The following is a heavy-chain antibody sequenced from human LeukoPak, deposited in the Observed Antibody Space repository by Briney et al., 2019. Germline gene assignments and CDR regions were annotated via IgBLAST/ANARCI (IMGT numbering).Heavy chain of an antibody. CDR3: AKEGSSGWLFDY. CDR1: GFTFSSYW. CDR2: INSDGSST. J-gene: IGHJ4*02. D-gene: IGHD6-19*01. Sequence: GGSLRLSCAASGFTFSSYWMHWVRQAPGKGLVWVSRINSDGSSTNYADSVKGRFTISRDNSKNTLYLQMNSLRAEDTAVYYCAKEGSSGWLFDYWGQGTLVTVSS. V-gene: IGHV3-74*01.